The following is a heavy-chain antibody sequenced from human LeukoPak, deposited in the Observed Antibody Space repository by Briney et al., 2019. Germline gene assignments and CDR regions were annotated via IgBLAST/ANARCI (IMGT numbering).Heavy chain of an antibody. CDR3: ARSGSGIRYYFDY. CDR1: GGSFSGYY. CDR2: INHSGST. Sequence: SETLSLTCAVYGGSFSGYYWSWVRQPPGKGLEWIGEINHSGSTNYNPSLKSRVTISVDTSKNQFSLKLSSVTAADTAVYYCARSGSGIRYYFDYWGQGTLVTVSS. V-gene: IGHV4-34*01. J-gene: IGHJ4*02. D-gene: IGHD3-10*01.